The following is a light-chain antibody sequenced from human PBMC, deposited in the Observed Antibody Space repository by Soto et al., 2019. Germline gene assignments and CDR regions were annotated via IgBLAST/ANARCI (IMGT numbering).Light chain of an antibody. J-gene: IGKJ4*01. Sequence: ILLTQSPDTLSLSPGERTTVSCRATQSVSSNYLAWYQQKAGQATRLLIYGASSRATGIPDRISGSGSGTDFTLTINRLEPEDSAVYYCQQYGSSAAFGGGTMVDIK. CDR2: GAS. V-gene: IGKV3-20*01. CDR1: QSVSSNY. CDR3: QQYGSSAA.